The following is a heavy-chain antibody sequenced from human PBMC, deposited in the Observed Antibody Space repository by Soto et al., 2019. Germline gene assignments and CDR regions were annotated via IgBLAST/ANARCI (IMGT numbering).Heavy chain of an antibody. J-gene: IGHJ4*02. CDR3: ARDLSYEGWSGDFGY. CDR1: GFTFSEYY. CDR2: ISSSGSTT. Sequence: PGGSLRLSCAASGFTFSEYYMSWVRQAPGTGLEWLSYISSSGSTTYYADSVKGRFTISRDNAKNSLYLQMNSLRAEDTALYYCARDLSYEGWSGDFGYWGQGTLVTVSS. D-gene: IGHD2-15*01. V-gene: IGHV3-11*01.